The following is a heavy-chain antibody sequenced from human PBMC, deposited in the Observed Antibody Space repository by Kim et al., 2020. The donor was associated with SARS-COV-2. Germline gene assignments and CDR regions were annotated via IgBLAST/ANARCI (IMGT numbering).Heavy chain of an antibody. CDR2: ISYDGSNK. J-gene: IGHJ4*02. Sequence: GGSLRLSCAASGFTFSSYGMHWVRQAPGKGLEWVAVISYDGSNKYYADSVKGRFTIYRDNSKNTLYLQMNSLRAEDTAVYYCAREYYYDSDAFNYWGQGT. CDR1: GFTFSSYG. CDR3: AREYYYDSDAFNY. V-gene: IGHV3-33*05. D-gene: IGHD3-22*01.